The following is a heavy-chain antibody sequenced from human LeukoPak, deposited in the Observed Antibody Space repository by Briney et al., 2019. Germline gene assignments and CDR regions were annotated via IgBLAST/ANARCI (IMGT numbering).Heavy chain of an antibody. CDR1: GFTFSSYA. CDR3: AKRDYCSSTSCHDAFDI. V-gene: IGHV3-23*01. D-gene: IGHD2-2*01. CDR2: ISGSGGST. J-gene: IGHJ3*02. Sequence: PGGSLRLSCAASGFTFSSYAMSWVRQAPGKGLEWVSAISGSGGSTYYADSVKGRFTISRDNSKNTLYLQMNSLRAEDTAVYYCAKRDYCSSTSCHDAFDIWGQGTMVTVSS.